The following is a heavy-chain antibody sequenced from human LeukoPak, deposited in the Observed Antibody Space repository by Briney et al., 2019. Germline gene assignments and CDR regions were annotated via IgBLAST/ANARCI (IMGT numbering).Heavy chain of an antibody. D-gene: IGHD2-2*02. Sequence: SETLSLTCTVSGYPISSSYYWGWIRQPPGKGLEWIGYIYYSGSTNYNPSLKSRVTISVDTSKNQFSLKLSSVTAADTAVYYCARDRMDCSSTSCYSLAYYYYHYMDVWGKGTTVTVSS. CDR1: GYPISSSYY. CDR2: IYYSGST. V-gene: IGHV4-38-2*02. CDR3: ARDRMDCSSTSCYSLAYYYYHYMDV. J-gene: IGHJ6*03.